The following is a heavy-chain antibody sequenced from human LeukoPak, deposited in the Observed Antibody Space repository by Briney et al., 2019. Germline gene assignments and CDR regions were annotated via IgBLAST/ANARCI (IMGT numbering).Heavy chain of an antibody. CDR2: VYYAGSS. CDR1: VDSIRNYY. J-gene: IGHJ4*02. CDR3: AGSSKWYFFEF. Sequence: SETLSLTCSVPVDSIRNYYWNWIRQSPGKGLEWIGYVYYAGSSNYHPSLRGRVNMSVAVSRSQVSLTLRSVSDADTAVYYCAGSSKWYFFEFWGQGTRVTVSS. V-gene: IGHV4-59*01. D-gene: IGHD2-2*01.